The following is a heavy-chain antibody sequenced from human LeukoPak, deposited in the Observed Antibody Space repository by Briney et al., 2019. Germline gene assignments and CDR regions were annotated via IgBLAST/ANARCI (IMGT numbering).Heavy chain of an antibody. CDR2: IYYSGST. V-gene: IGHV4-59*01. D-gene: IGHD2-2*01. J-gene: IGHJ4*02. Sequence: SETLSLTCTVSGGSISTYYWSWIRQPPGKGLEWIGYIYYSGSTNYNPSLKSRVTISVDTSKNQFSLKLSSVTAADTAVYYCARSLQYCSSTSCFNYFDYWGQGTLVTVSS. CDR1: GGSISTYY. CDR3: ARSLQYCSSTSCFNYFDY.